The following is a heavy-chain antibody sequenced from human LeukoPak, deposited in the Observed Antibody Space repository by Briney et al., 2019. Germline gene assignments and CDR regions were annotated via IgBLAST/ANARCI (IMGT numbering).Heavy chain of an antibody. D-gene: IGHD6-13*01. V-gene: IGHV4-61*01. J-gene: IGHJ3*02. Sequence: SETLSLTCTVSGYSISSGYYWGWIRQPPGKGLEWIGYIYYSGSTNYNPSLKSRVTISVDTSKNQFSLKLSSVTAADTAVYYCARGDSSAFDIWGQGTMVTVSS. CDR1: GYSISSGYY. CDR2: IYYSGST. CDR3: ARGDSSAFDI.